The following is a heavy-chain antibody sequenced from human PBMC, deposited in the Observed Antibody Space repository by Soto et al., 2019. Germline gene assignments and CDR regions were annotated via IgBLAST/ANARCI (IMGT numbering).Heavy chain of an antibody. Sequence: QVQLVQSGAEVKKPGSSVKVSCKASGGTFSSYATSWVRQAPGHGLEWMGGISPIFGTANYAQMFQGRVRITADPSTSPAYMELRSMRSEDTAVYYCARESRYCSGGSCYFLPGIDYWGQGTLVTVSS. CDR2: ISPIFGTA. CDR3: ARESRYCSGGSCYFLPGIDY. D-gene: IGHD2-15*01. V-gene: IGHV1-69*12. J-gene: IGHJ4*02. CDR1: GGTFSSYA.